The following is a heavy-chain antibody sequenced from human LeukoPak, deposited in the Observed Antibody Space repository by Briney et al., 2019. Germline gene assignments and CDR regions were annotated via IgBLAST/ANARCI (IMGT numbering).Heavy chain of an antibody. D-gene: IGHD3-3*01. CDR1: GYTFTSYG. Sequence: ASVKVSCKASGYTFTSYGISWVRQAPGQGLERMGWISDYNGNTNYAQKLQGRVAMTTDTSTSTAYMELRSMRSDKTAVYYCARDWSGNPDNWGQGTRVTVSS. V-gene: IGHV1-18*01. J-gene: IGHJ4*02. CDR3: ARDWSGNPDN. CDR2: ISDYNGNT.